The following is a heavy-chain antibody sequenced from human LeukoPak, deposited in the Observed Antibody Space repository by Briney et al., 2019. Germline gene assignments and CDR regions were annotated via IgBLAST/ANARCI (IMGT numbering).Heavy chain of an antibody. Sequence: GGSLRLSCAASGFTFSNYAMSWVRQAPGKGLEWVSGISGSGGSTYYADSVKGRFTNPRDNSKNTLYLQMNSLRAEDTAVYYCARDRHGDSDYWGQGTLVTVSS. CDR1: GFTFSNYA. D-gene: IGHD4-17*01. CDR2: ISGSGGST. V-gene: IGHV3-23*01. CDR3: ARDRHGDSDY. J-gene: IGHJ4*02.